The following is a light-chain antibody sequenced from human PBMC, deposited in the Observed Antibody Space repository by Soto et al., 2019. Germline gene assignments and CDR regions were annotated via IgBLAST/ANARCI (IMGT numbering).Light chain of an antibody. Sequence: EIVLTQSPATLSLSLVERATLSCMASQSVSSYLAWYQQKPCQAPRLLIYDASNRATGIPARFSGSGSGTDFTLTISSLEPEDFAVYYCQQRSNWPPTFGQGTKVDIK. CDR3: QQRSNWPPT. CDR2: DAS. J-gene: IGKJ1*01. CDR1: QSVSSY. V-gene: IGKV3-11*01.